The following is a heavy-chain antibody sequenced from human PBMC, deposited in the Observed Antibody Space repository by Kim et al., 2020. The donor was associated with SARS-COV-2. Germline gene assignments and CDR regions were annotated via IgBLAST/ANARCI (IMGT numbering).Heavy chain of an antibody. J-gene: IGHJ4*02. CDR1: GFTVSSNY. V-gene: IGHV3-53*01. D-gene: IGHD3-22*01. CDR3: ARGAPHYYDSSGYFDY. CDR2: IYSGGST. Sequence: GGSLRLSCAASGFTVSSNYMSWVRQAPGKGLEWVSVIYSGGSTYYADSVKGRFTISRDNSKNTLYLQMNSLRAEDTAVYYCARGAPHYYDSSGYFDYWGQGTLVTVSS.